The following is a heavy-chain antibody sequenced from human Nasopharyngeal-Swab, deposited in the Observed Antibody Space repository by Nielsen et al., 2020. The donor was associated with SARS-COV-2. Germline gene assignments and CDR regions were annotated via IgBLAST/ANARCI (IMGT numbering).Heavy chain of an antibody. Sequence: ASVQVSCKASGYFFTGYYMHWVRQAPAHGLEWMGRINPNSGGTNYAQKFQGRVTMTRDTSISTAYMQLSRLRSDDTAVYYCARGPYDFWSDLTGPDYWGQGTLVTVSS. CDR1: GYFFTGYY. CDR3: ARGPYDFWSDLTGPDY. CDR2: INPNSGGT. J-gene: IGHJ4*02. D-gene: IGHD3-3*01. V-gene: IGHV1-2*06.